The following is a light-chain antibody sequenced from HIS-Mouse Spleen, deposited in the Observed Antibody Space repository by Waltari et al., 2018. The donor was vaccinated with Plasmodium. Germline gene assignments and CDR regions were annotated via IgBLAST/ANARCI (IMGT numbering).Light chain of an antibody. CDR1: QSISSW. V-gene: IGKV1-5*03. CDR3: QQYNSYSPWT. CDR2: KAS. J-gene: IGKJ1*01. Sequence: IQMTQSPSTLSASVGDRVTITCRASQSISSWLAWYQQKPGKDPTLLIYKASSLESGVPSRFSGSGSGTEFTLTISSLQPDDFATYYCQQYNSYSPWTFGQGTKVEIK.